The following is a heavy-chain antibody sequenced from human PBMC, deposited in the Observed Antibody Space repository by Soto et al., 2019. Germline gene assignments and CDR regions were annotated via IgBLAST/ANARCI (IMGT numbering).Heavy chain of an antibody. Sequence: QVQLQESGPGLVKPSETLSLTCSDSGGSISNHYWSWIRQPPGKGLEWIGYSYYNGNTNYNPSLKSRVTMSVDTSRNQISLKLTTVTAADTAVYYCTRANWYSEYWGQGPLVTVSS. V-gene: IGHV4-59*11. J-gene: IGHJ4*02. CDR3: TRANWYSEY. CDR1: GGSISNHY. CDR2: SYYNGNT. D-gene: IGHD7-27*01.